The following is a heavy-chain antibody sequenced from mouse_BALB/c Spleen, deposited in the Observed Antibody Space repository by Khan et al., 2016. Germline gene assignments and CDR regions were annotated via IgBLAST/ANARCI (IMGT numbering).Heavy chain of an antibody. V-gene: IGHV9-3-1*01. CDR1: GYTFTNYG. CDR2: INTYSGES. Sequence: QIQLVQSGPELKKPGKTVKISCKASGYTFTNYGMNWVKQAPGKGLKWMGWINTYSGESTYADDFKGRFAFSLETSANPAYLQINYLKNEDTATYSCARYRYYYGSSRYFDVWGAGTTVTVSS. CDR3: ARYRYYYGSSRYFDV. D-gene: IGHD1-1*01. J-gene: IGHJ1*01.